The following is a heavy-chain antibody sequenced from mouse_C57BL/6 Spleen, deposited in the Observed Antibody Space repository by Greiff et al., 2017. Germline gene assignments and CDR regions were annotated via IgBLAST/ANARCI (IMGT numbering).Heavy chain of an antibody. CDR3: TKGSGHLYFDV. Sequence: EVQLQQSGAELVRPGASVKLSCTASGFNIKDDYMHWVKQRPEQGLEWIGWIDPETGDTEYASKFQGKATITADTSSNTAYLQLSSLTSEDSAVYYCTKGSGHLYFDVWGTGTTVTVSS. J-gene: IGHJ1*03. V-gene: IGHV14-4*01. D-gene: IGHD3-2*02. CDR2: IDPETGDT. CDR1: GFNIKDDY.